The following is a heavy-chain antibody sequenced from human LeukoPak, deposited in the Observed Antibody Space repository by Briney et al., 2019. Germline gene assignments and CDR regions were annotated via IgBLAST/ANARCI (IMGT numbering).Heavy chain of an antibody. V-gene: IGHV1-2*02. CDR3: GRGIQSFDP. Sequence: ASVKVSCKASGYTFSGYYMHWVRQAPGQGLEWMGWINPNSGGTNYAQKFQDRVTMTRDTSMSAAYMEISRLTYDDTAVYYCGRGIQSFDPWGQGTLVTVSS. CDR1: GYTFSGYY. CDR2: INPNSGGT. J-gene: IGHJ5*02.